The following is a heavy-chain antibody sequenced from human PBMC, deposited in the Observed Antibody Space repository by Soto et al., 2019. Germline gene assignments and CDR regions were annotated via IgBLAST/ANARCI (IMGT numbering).Heavy chain of an antibody. CDR2: IYYSGST. Sequence: ASETLSLTCTVSGGSISSSSYYWGWIRQPPGKGLEWIGSIYYSGSTYYNPSLKSRVTISVDTSKNQFSLKLSSVTAADTAVYYCASPWSSSSFLSYYYYGMDVWGQGTTVTVSS. CDR3: ASPWSSSSFLSYYYYGMDV. D-gene: IGHD6-6*01. J-gene: IGHJ6*02. V-gene: IGHV4-39*01. CDR1: GGSISSSSYY.